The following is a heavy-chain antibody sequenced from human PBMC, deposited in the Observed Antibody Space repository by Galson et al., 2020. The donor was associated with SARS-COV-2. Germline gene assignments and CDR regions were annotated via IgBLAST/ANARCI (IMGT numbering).Heavy chain of an antibody. CDR1: GFPLKRGP. D-gene: IGHD4-17*01. V-gene: IGHV3-23*01. CDR2: IRGDGGST. Sequence: GESPTPSFASCGFPLKRGPMAWVRPAPRKGMEWVSGIRGDGGSTYYADSEKGRFTISRDIYQNTVYLQMSSLRAEDTSVEYCAEDRGNDYGDQLDFWGQGTQVTVSS. CDR3: AEDRGNDYGDQLDF. J-gene: IGHJ4*02.